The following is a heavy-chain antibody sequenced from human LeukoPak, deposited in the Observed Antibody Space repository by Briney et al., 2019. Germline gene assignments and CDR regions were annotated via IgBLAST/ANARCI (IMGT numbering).Heavy chain of an antibody. CDR1: GFTFSSHS. J-gene: IGHJ4*02. D-gene: IGHD5/OR15-5a*01. CDR3: ARLLHYERSVYRPVDC. V-gene: IGHV3-7*01. CDR2: VKEDGSEE. Sequence: QSGGSLRLSCAASGFTFSSHSMSWVRQAPGKGLEWVANVKEDGSEENYVDSVKGRFTISRDNAVKSLYLQMNSLRAEDTAVYFCARLLHYERSVYRPVDCWGQGTLVAVSS.